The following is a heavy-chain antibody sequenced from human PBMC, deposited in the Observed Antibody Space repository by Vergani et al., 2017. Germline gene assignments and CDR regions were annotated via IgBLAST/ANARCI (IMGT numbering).Heavy chain of an antibody. Sequence: EVQLVESGGGLVKPGGSLRLSCAASGFTFSSYRMNWVRQAPGKGLEWVSSISSSSTYIYYADSVKGRFTISRDNAKNSLYLQMNSLRAEDTAVYYCASARLLPAAHYYFDYWGQGTLVTVSS. CDR3: ASARLLPAAHYYFDY. CDR1: GFTFSSYR. V-gene: IGHV3-21*01. J-gene: IGHJ4*02. D-gene: IGHD2-2*01. CDR2: ISSSSTYI.